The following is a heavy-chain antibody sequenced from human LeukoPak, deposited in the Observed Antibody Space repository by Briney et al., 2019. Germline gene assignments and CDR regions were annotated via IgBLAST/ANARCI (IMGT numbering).Heavy chain of an antibody. D-gene: IGHD3-22*01. CDR3: AAGYYYDSSGYYSEEDDAFDI. Sequence: SVKVSCKASGFTFTSSAVQWVRQARGQRLEWIGWIVVGSGNTNYAQKFQERVTITRDMSTSTAYMELSSLRSEDTAVYYCAAGYYYDSSGYYSEEDDAFDIWGQGTMVTVSS. V-gene: IGHV1-58*01. J-gene: IGHJ3*02. CDR1: GFTFTSSA. CDR2: IVVGSGNT.